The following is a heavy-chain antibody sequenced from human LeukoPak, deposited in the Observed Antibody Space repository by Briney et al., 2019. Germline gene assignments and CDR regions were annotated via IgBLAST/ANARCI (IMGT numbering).Heavy chain of an antibody. J-gene: IGHJ4*02. Sequence: GGSLRLSCAASGFIFSSYGMHWVRQAPGKRLEWVAFIRYDGSNKYYADSVKGRFTISRDNSKNTLYLQMNSLRAEDTAVYYCAKMRWYDILAYFDYWGQGTLVTVSS. D-gene: IGHD3-9*01. CDR3: AKMRWYDILAYFDY. V-gene: IGHV3-30*02. CDR2: IRYDGSNK. CDR1: GFIFSSYG.